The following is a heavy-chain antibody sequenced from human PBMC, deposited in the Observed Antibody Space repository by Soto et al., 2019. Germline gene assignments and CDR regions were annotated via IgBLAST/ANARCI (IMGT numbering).Heavy chain of an antibody. V-gene: IGHV3-30-3*01. CDR2: LLYDGSNK. CDR1: GFTFSIYE. J-gene: IGHJ4*02. Sequence: QVQLVESGGGVVQPGRSLRLSCAASGFTFSIYEMHWFRQAPGKGLEWVAVLLYDGSNKYYADSVEGRFTISRDISKSTLYLQMDSLKTEDSAVYYCARGGNRKFDYLGRGTLVAVSS. D-gene: IGHD1-26*01. CDR3: ARGGNRKFDY.